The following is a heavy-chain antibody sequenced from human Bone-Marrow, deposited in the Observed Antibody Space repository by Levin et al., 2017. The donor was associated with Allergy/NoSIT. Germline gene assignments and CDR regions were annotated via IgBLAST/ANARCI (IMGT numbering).Heavy chain of an antibody. J-gene: IGHJ4*02. V-gene: IGHV3-53*01. D-gene: IGHD6-6*01. Sequence: GESLKISCAASGFTVSSNYMSWVRQAPGKGLEWVSVIYSGGSTYYADSVKGRFTISRDNSKNTLYLQMNSLRAEDTAVYYCARESSSSFDYWGQGTLVTVSS. CDR2: IYSGGST. CDR1: GFTVSSNY. CDR3: ARESSSSFDY.